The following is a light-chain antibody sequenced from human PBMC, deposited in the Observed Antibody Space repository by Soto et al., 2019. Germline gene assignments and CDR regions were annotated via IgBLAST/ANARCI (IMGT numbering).Light chain of an antibody. J-gene: IGKJ4*01. V-gene: IGKV3-20*01. Sequence: EIVLTQSPGTLSLSPGERATLSCRASQSVSSSYLAWYQQKPGQAPRLRIYGASSRATGIPDRFSGSGSGTDFTLTISRLEPEDFVVYYCHQYGSSPLTFGGGTKVEIK. CDR1: QSVSSSY. CDR2: GAS. CDR3: HQYGSSPLT.